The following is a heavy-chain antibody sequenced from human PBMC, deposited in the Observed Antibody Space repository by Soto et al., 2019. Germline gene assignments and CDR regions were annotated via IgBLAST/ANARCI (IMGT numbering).Heavy chain of an antibody. CDR3: ARARDDCSSTSCYSYWYFDL. V-gene: IGHV4-59*01. J-gene: IGHJ2*01. CDR2: IYYSGST. CDR1: GGSISSYY. D-gene: IGHD2-2*01. Sequence: PSETLSLTCTVSGGSISSYYWSWIRQPPGKGLEWIGYIYYSGSTNYNPSLKSRVTISVDTSKNQFSLKLSSVTAADTAVYYCARARDDCSSTSCYSYWYFDLWGRGTLVTVSS.